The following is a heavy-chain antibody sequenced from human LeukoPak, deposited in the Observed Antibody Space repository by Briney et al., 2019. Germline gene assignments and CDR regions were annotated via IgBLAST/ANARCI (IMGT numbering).Heavy chain of an antibody. D-gene: IGHD6-13*01. CDR3: AREVAAAGTGDFDY. CDR1: GFSFRSYG. J-gene: IGHJ4*02. V-gene: IGHV3-48*04. Sequence: PGGSLRLSCEASGFSFRSYGMNWVRQAPGKGREPFSYIISSSSTIYYADSVKRRFTISRDNAKNSLYLQMNSLRAEDTAVYYCAREVAAAGTGDFDYWGQGTLVTVSS. CDR2: IISSSSTI.